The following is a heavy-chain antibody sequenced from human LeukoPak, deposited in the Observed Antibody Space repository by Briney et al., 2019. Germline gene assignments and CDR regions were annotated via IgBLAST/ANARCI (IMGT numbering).Heavy chain of an antibody. CDR2: INPKDGST. D-gene: IGHD2-2*01. CDR1: GDSFTTYY. J-gene: IGHJ5*02. Sequence: EASVKVSCKTSGDSFTTYYFHWVRQAPGQGLEWVATINPKDGSTDFAENFPGRVTLTRDTSTTTLYMDPHSLESADTAVYYCARDRGCTTSSCYRTGLRWFDPWGQGTLVIVSS. V-gene: IGHV1-46*01. CDR3: ARDRGCTTSSCYRTGLRWFDP.